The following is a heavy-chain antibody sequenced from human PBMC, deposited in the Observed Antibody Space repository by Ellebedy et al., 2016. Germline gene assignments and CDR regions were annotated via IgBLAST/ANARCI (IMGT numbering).Heavy chain of an antibody. Sequence: ASVKVSCKTSGYTFTRHVIQWVRQAPGQSLEWMGWVNPANGDRRYSQKFQGRVTITTDASASKASLDLSNLKSEDTAVYYCAREGHNSGLDLDYWGQGTLVTVSS. V-gene: IGHV1-3*01. J-gene: IGHJ4*02. CDR1: GYTFTRHV. CDR2: VNPANGDR. CDR3: AREGHNSGLDLDY. D-gene: IGHD1-1*01.